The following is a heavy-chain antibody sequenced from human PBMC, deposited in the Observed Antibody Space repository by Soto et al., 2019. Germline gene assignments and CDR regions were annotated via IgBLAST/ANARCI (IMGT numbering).Heavy chain of an antibody. J-gene: IGHJ6*02. D-gene: IGHD6-19*01. CDR3: ARVEAVAGLYNYHGLDV. Sequence: ASVKVSCKASGYTFTNHAMHWVRQAPGQRLEWMGWINAGNGNTKYSQKFQGRATITRDTSTTTAYLEMSSLRSEDTAIYYCARVEAVAGLYNYHGLDVWGQGTAVTVSS. V-gene: IGHV1-3*01. CDR1: GYTFTNHA. CDR2: INAGNGNT.